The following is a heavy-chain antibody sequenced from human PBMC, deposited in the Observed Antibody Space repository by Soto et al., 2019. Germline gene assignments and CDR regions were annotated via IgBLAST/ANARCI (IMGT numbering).Heavy chain of an antibody. CDR3: ARDSSSDAFDI. V-gene: IGHV3-30-3*01. D-gene: IGHD6-6*01. CDR2: ISYDGSNK. Sequence: GGSLRLSCAASGFSFSSYAMHWVRQAPGKGLEWVAVISYDGSNKYYADSVKGRFTISRDNSKNTLYLQMNSLRAEDTAVYYCARDSSSDAFDIWGQGTMVTVSS. CDR1: GFSFSSYA. J-gene: IGHJ3*02.